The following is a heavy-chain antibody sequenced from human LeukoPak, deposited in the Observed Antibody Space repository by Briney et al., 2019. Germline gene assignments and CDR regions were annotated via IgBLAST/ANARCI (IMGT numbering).Heavy chain of an antibody. Sequence: SETLSLTCAVYGGSFSGYYWSWIRQPPGKGLEWIWEINHSGSTNYNPSLKSRVTISVDTSKNQFSLKLSSVTAADTAVYYCARGSSYYYYYYMDVWGKGTTVTVSS. D-gene: IGHD6-13*01. CDR2: INHSGST. J-gene: IGHJ6*03. CDR3: ARGSSYYYYYYMDV. V-gene: IGHV4-34*01. CDR1: GGSFSGYY.